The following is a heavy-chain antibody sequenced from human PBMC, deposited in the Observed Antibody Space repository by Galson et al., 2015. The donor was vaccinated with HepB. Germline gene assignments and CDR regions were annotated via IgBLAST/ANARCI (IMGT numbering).Heavy chain of an antibody. CDR3: AKSIHLGRGFDS. CDR1: GDSVSGNSVG. CDR2: TYYRSKWST. V-gene: IGHV6-1*01. D-gene: IGHD7-27*01. Sequence: CAISGDSVSGNSVGWNWIGQSPSRGLEWLGRTYYRSKWSTDYAVSVKSRITINPDTSKNQFSLQLNSVTPEDTAVYYCAKSIHLGRGFDSWGQGTLVTVSS. J-gene: IGHJ4*02.